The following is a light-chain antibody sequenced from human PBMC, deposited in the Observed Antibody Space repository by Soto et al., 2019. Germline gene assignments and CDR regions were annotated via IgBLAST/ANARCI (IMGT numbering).Light chain of an antibody. J-gene: IGLJ2*01. Sequence: QSVLTQPASVSGSPGQSITISCTGTSSDVGGYNYVSWYQQHPGKAPKLMIYEVSNRPSGVSNRFSGSKSGNTASLTTSGLQAEDDADYYCSSYTSSSTLVVFGGGTKLTVL. CDR3: SSYTSSSTLVV. CDR2: EVS. V-gene: IGLV2-14*01. CDR1: SSDVGGYNY.